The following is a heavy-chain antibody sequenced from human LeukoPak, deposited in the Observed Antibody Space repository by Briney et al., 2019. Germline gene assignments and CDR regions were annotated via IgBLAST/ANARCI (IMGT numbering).Heavy chain of an antibody. CDR3: ARSMYASSPSYFDN. CDR2: ISYDGTNK. V-gene: IGHV3-30-3*01. CDR1: EFTFTSYT. J-gene: IGHJ4*02. Sequence: EGSLRLSCASSEFTFTSYTLHWVRQAPGKGLEWLAVISYDGTNKYYADSVTGRFTISRDNSKDTLYLQMNSLRVEDTAIYYCARSMYASSPSYFDNWVQGALVTVSS. D-gene: IGHD6-6*01.